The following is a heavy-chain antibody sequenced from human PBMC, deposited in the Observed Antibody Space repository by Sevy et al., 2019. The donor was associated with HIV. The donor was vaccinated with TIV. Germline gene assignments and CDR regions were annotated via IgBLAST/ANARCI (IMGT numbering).Heavy chain of an antibody. CDR1: GFTLSDYA. J-gene: IGHJ4*02. V-gene: IGHV3-64*01. CDR2: ISSHGGYI. CDR3: AREDRAEAGTGGFDY. Sequence: GGSLRLSRAASGFTLSDYAMHWVRQAPGKGLEYVSGISSHGGYIFYANSVKGRFTISRDTSKNTLYIQMGRLRGAVMAVYYCAREDRAEAGTGGFDYWGLGTLVTVSS. D-gene: IGHD6-19*01.